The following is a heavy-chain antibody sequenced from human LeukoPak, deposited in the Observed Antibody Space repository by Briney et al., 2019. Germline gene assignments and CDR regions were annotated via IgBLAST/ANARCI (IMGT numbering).Heavy chain of an antibody. Sequence: GGSLRLSCAASGFTFSSYGMNWVRQAPGKGLEWVSSICGSGSYIFYADSVKGRFTISRDTAENSLYLQMNSLRAEDTAIYYCARGSGSSSWYNYFDYWGQGTLVTVSS. CDR1: GFTFSSYG. D-gene: IGHD6-13*01. J-gene: IGHJ4*02. CDR2: ICGSGSYI. V-gene: IGHV3-21*01. CDR3: ARGSGSSSWYNYFDY.